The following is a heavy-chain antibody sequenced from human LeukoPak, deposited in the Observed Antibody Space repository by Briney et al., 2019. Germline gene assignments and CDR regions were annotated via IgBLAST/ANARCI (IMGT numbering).Heavy chain of an antibody. V-gene: IGHV3-30*18. CDR2: ISYDGSNK. CDR1: GFTFSSYG. J-gene: IGHJ5*02. CDR3: AKDLRLGGSGSYYQVFNWFDP. Sequence: GGSLRLSCAASGFTFSSYGMHWVRQAPGKGLEWVAVISYDGSNKYYADSVKGRFTISRDNSKNTLYLQMNSLRAEDTAVYYCAKDLRLGGSGSYYQVFNWFDPWGQGTLVTVSS. D-gene: IGHD3-10*01.